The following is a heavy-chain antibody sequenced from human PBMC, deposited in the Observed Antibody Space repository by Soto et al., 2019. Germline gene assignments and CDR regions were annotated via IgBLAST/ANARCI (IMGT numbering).Heavy chain of an antibody. V-gene: IGHV4-31*03. D-gene: IGHD2-2*01. CDR3: ARVNIVVVPAAMYGWFDP. Sequence: QVQLQESGPGLVKPSQTLSLTCTVSGGSISSGGYYWSWIRQHPGKGLEWIGYIYYSGSTYYNPSLTSRVTISVDTSKNQFSLKLSSVTAADTAVYYCARVNIVVVPAAMYGWFDPWGQGTLVTVSS. J-gene: IGHJ5*02. CDR1: GGSISSGGYY. CDR2: IYYSGST.